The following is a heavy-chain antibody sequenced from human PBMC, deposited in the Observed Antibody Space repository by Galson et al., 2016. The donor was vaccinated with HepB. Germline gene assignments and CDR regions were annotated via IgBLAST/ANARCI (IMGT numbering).Heavy chain of an antibody. D-gene: IGHD2-15*01. CDR3: ATQYCSGCSCYSEAPGYWYFDL. V-gene: IGHV3-48*02. CDR2: ISSSSSSI. Sequence: SLRLSCAASGFTFSSYTMNWVRQAPGKGLEWVSYISSSSSSIYYADSVKGRFTISRDNAKNSLYLQMNSLRDEDTAVYYCATQYCSGCSCYSEAPGYWYFDLWGRGTLVTVSS. CDR1: GFTFSSYT. J-gene: IGHJ2*01.